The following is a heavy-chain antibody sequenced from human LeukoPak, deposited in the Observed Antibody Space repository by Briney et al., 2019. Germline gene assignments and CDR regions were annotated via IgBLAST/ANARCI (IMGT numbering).Heavy chain of an antibody. D-gene: IGHD5-24*01. V-gene: IGHV1-2*02. J-gene: IGHJ4*02. CDR2: INPNSGAT. Sequence: VASVKVSCKASGFTFTDYYMQWVRQAPGQGPEWMGWINPNSGATNYAQKFQGRVTMTRDTSISTAYMELSSLRSDDTAVYYCAREDGSFDYWGQGTLVIVSS. CDR3: AREDGSFDY. CDR1: GFTFTDYY.